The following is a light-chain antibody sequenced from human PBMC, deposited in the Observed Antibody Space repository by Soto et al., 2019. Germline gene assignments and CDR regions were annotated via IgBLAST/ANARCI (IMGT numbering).Light chain of an antibody. J-gene: IGKJ1*01. CDR1: QSVSSSY. CDR2: GAS. Sequence: EIVLTQSPGTLSLSPGERVTLSCRASQSVSSSYLAWYQQKTGQAPRLLIYGASTRATGIPDRFSGSGSGTDFTLTISRLELEDFAVYYCQQYSTSLPGTFGQGTKV. CDR3: QQYSTSLPGT. V-gene: IGKV3-20*01.